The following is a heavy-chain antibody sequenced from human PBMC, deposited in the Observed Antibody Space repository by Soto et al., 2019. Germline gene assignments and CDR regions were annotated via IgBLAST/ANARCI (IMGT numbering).Heavy chain of an antibody. D-gene: IGHD5-12*01. CDR1: GGSINTFY. J-gene: IGHJ4*02. V-gene: IGHV4-4*07. CDR2: IFSSGST. Sequence: SETLSLTCTVSGGSINTFYWSWVRQPAGKGLEWIGRIFSSGSTSFNPSLESRVAMSVDTSKNHFSLNLSSVTAADMAVYYCASEGSYSAYNFAHGIQLWSFDFWGQGALVTV. CDR3: ASEGSYSAYNFAHGIQLWSFDF.